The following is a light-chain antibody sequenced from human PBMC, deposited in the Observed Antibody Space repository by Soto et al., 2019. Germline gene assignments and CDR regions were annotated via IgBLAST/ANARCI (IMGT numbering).Light chain of an antibody. CDR2: TAS. Sequence: DIQLTQSPSFLSSSVGDRVTITCLSSQGISSYLAWYQLKPGKAPKLLISTASSLQSGVPSRFSGSGSGTEFTLTISSLQPEDFATYYCLQDYNYPRTFGQGTKV. J-gene: IGKJ1*01. CDR3: LQDYNYPRT. V-gene: IGKV1-9*01. CDR1: QGISSY.